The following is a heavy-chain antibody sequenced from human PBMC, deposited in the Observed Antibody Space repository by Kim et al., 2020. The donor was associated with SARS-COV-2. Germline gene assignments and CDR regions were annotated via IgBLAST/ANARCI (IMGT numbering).Heavy chain of an antibody. J-gene: IGHJ4*02. Sequence: TYYAESVKGRITISSDNSKDTLKLKMNSLRAEDTAVYYCAKDPWYSSSSWGQGTLVTVSS. V-gene: IGHV3-23*01. CDR2: T. D-gene: IGHD6-6*01. CDR3: AKDPWYSSSS.